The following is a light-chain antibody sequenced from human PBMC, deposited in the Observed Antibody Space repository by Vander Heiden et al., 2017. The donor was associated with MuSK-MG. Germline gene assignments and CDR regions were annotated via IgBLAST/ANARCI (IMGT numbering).Light chain of an antibody. V-gene: IGKV3-20*01. J-gene: IGKJ5*01. CDR3: QQYDSKPHSIT. CDR2: GAS. CDR1: QSVNGSY. Sequence: ETVLTQSSGTLPLSSRERATPSCRASQSVNGSYLDWYQQKPGQGPGLLIYGASSRTTDSPDRFSGSGCGTDFALTISRRKPEDFAVYYCQQYDSKPHSITFGQGTQLEIK.